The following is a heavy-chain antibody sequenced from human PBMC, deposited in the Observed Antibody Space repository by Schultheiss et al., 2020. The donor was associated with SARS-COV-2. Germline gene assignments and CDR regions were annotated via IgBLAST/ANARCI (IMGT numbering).Heavy chain of an antibody. D-gene: IGHD3-10*01. V-gene: IGHV3-66*01. CDR3: AKCEGGYYYGSGSYWFDP. CDR2: IYSGGST. Sequence: GVLKISCAASGFTFSSYAMSWVRQAPGKGLEWVSAIYSGGSTYYPDSVKGRFTISRDNSKNTLYLQMNSLRAEDTAVYYCAKCEGGYYYGSGSYWFDPWGQGTLVTVSS. CDR1: GFTFSSYA. J-gene: IGHJ5*02.